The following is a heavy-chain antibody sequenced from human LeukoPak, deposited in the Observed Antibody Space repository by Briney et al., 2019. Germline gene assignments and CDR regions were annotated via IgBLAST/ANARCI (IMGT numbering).Heavy chain of an antibody. Sequence: GGSLRLSCVGSGFMFNDYSLNWVRQAPGKGPEWVSYISSRSSTIYYADSVKGRFTISRDNAKNSLYLQMNSLRAEDTAVYYCTRETAFDFWGQGTVVTVSS. J-gene: IGHJ3*01. CDR3: TRETAFDF. V-gene: IGHV3-48*04. CDR2: ISSRSSTI. CDR1: GFMFNDYS.